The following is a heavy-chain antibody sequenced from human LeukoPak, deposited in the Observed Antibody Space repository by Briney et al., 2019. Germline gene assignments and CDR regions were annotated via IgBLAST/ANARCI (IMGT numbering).Heavy chain of an antibody. V-gene: IGHV1-24*01. D-gene: IGHD3-10*01. Sequence: ASVKVSCKVSGYTLTELSMHWVRQAPGKGLEWMGGFDPEDGETIYAQKFQGRVTMTEDRSTDTAYMELSSLRSEDTAVYYCATAFGELLISPFTFDYWGQGTLVTVSS. CDR1: GYTLTELS. J-gene: IGHJ4*02. CDR3: ATAFGELLISPFTFDY. CDR2: FDPEDGET.